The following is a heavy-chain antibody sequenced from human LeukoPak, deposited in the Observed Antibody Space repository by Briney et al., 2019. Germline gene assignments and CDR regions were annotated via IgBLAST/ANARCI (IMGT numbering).Heavy chain of an antibody. Sequence: GGSLRLPCAASGFTFSSYGMHWVRQAPGKGLEWVAVISYDGSNKYYADSVKGRFTISRDNSKNTLYLQMNSLRAEDTAVYYCARGKGNGYKKMENWFDPWGQGTLVTVSS. D-gene: IGHD5-24*01. V-gene: IGHV3-30*03. CDR3: ARGKGNGYKKMENWFDP. CDR1: GFTFSSYG. J-gene: IGHJ5*02. CDR2: ISYDGSNK.